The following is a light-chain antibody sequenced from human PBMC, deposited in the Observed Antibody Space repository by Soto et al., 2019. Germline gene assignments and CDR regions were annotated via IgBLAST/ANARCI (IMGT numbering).Light chain of an antibody. CDR3: QQYNTYLWT. CDR2: KAS. CDR1: QSIGSW. V-gene: IGKV1-5*03. Sequence: DIQVAQCPASLSASVGYRVTMSCRASQSIGSWLAWYQQKPGKAPKLLIYKASTLESGVPSRFSGSGSGTEFTLTIRSLQPDDFATYYCQQYNTYLWTFGQGTKVDIK. J-gene: IGKJ1*01.